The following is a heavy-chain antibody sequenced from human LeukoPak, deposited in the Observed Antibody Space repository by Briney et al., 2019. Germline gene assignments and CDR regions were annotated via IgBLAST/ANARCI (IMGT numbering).Heavy chain of an antibody. V-gene: IGHV3-53*01. CDR2: IYSGGLT. D-gene: IGHD6-13*01. J-gene: IGHJ5*02. CDR1: GFAVNTKF. CDR3: ARDAPQVPAAGVLAS. Sequence: GGSLRLSCAASGFAVNTKFMHWVRQAPGKGLEWISVIYSGGLTYYADSVEGRFTISRDNSKNTLYLQMNGLRTEDTAMYYCARDAPQVPAAGVLASWGQGTLVTVSS.